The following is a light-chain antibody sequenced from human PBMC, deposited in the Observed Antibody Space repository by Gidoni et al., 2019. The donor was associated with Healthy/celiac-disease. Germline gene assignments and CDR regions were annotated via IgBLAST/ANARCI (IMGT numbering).Light chain of an antibody. Sequence: DIQVTHSPSSVSASVGDRVTITCRASQGSSSLLVWYQQKPGKAPKLLIYAASSLQSWVPSRISGSGAGTDITLTISSLQPEDFATYYYQQTNSFPPVFGQGTKVDIK. CDR3: QQTNSFPPV. CDR2: AAS. J-gene: IGKJ3*01. V-gene: IGKV1-12*01. CDR1: QGSSSL.